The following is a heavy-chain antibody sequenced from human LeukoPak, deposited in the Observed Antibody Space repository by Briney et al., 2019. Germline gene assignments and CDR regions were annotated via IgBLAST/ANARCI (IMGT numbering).Heavy chain of an antibody. CDR3: AAGVYHFDY. V-gene: IGHV3-33*03. CDR2: TWYDGSNK. D-gene: IGHD5/OR15-5a*01. J-gene: IGHJ4*02. CDR1: GFTFSSYG. Sequence: PWRSLRLSRPASGFTFSSYGMHWVRQAPGKGLEWVALTWYDGSNKSYGDSVKGRFTISRDNAKNSVFLQMNSLRAEDTAVYYCAAGVYHFDYWGEGTLVTVSS.